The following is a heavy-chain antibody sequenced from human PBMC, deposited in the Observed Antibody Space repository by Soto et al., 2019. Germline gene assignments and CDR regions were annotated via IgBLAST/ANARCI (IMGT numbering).Heavy chain of an antibody. V-gene: IGHV4-4*07. CDR1: GASISGFY. Sequence: SETLSLTCTVSGASISGFYWSWIRKSAGKGLEWIGRIYATGTTDYNPSLKSRVMMSVDTSKKQFSLKLRSVTAADTAVYYCVRDGTKTLRDWFDPWGQGILVTVSS. D-gene: IGHD1-1*01. CDR2: IYATGTT. J-gene: IGHJ5*02. CDR3: VRDGTKTLRDWFDP.